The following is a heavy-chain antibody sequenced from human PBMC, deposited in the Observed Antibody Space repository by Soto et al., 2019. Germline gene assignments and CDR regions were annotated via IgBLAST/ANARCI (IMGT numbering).Heavy chain of an antibody. CDR1: GFTFGDYA. CDR3: TRVRDIPIFGVLTIFDY. Sequence: GGSLRLSCTASGFTFGDYAMSWFRQAPGKGLEWVGFIRSKAYGGTTEYAASVKGRFTISRDDSKSIAYLQMNSLKTEDTAVYYCTRVRDIPIFGVLTIFDYWGQGTLVTVSS. J-gene: IGHJ4*02. CDR2: IRSKAYGGTT. D-gene: IGHD3-3*01. V-gene: IGHV3-49*03.